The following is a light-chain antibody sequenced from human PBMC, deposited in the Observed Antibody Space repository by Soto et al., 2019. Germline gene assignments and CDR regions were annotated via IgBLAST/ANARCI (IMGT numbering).Light chain of an antibody. CDR3: MQALQTRA. V-gene: IGKV2-28*01. CDR1: QSLLHINGYNY. CDR2: LGS. J-gene: IGKJ1*01. Sequence: DIVMTQSPLSLSVTPGEPASISCRSSQSLLHINGYNYLDWYLQKPGQSPQLLIYLGSNRASGVPDRFSGSGSGTDFTLKISRVEAEDVGVYYCMQALQTRAFCQGTKVEI.